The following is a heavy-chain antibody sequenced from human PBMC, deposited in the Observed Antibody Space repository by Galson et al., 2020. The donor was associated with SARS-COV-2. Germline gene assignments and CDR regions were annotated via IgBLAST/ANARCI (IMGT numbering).Heavy chain of an antibody. Sequence: TGGSLRLSCAASGFTFDDYAMYWVRQAPGKGLEWVSGISWDSGRIGYADSVQGRFTISRDNAKHFLYLQMNSLRAEDTALYYCAKDSNYDSGAYSTALFDYWGQGTLVAVSS. CDR1: GFTFDDYA. CDR2: ISWDSGRI. D-gene: IGHD3-22*01. J-gene: IGHJ4*02. V-gene: IGHV3-9*01. CDR3: AKDSNYDSGAYSTALFDY.